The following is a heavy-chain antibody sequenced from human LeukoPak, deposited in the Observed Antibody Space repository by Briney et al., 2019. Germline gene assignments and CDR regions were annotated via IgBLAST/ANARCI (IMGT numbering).Heavy chain of an antibody. CDR2: IIPIFGTA. J-gene: IGHJ6*03. V-gene: IGHV1-69*05. Sequence: SVKVSCKASGGTFSSYAISWVRQAPGQGLEWMGGIIPIFGTANYAQKFQGRVTITTDESTSTAYMELSSLRSEDTAVYYCARGQDIVVVPAAKGGYYYYYMDVWGKGTTVTVSS. CDR1: GGTFSSYA. D-gene: IGHD2-2*01. CDR3: ARGQDIVVVPAAKGGYYYYYMDV.